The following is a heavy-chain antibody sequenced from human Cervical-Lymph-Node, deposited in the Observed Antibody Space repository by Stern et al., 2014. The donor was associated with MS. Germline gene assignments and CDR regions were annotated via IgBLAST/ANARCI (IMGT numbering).Heavy chain of an antibody. CDR2: IYSGGST. Sequence: VHLVESGGGLVQPGGSLRLSCAASGFTVSSNYMSWVRQAPGKGLEWVSLIYSGGSTYYADSVKGRFTISRQNFKNTLYLQMNSLRAEDTAVYYCARYEGSGWHDYWGQGTLVTVSS. D-gene: IGHD6-19*01. CDR3: ARYEGSGWHDY. CDR1: GFTVSSNY. J-gene: IGHJ4*02. V-gene: IGHV3-53*04.